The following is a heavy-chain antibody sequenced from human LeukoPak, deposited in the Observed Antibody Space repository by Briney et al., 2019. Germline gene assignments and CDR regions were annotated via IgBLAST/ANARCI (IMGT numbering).Heavy chain of an antibody. CDR2: IKQDGTEK. Sequence: GGSLRLSCAASGFSFTTYWMSWVRQAPGKGLEWVANIKQDGTEKYYVDSVKGRFTISRDNSKNTVYLQMNSLRTEDTAVYYCAKERTRVAGGWTWGQGTLVTVSS. CDR3: AKERTRVAGGWT. CDR1: GFSFTTYW. V-gene: IGHV3-7*01. D-gene: IGHD6-19*01. J-gene: IGHJ5*02.